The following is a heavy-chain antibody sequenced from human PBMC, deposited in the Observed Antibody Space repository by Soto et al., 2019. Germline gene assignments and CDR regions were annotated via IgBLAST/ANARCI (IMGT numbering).Heavy chain of an antibody. V-gene: IGHV1-46*03. J-gene: IGHJ2*01. CDR2: INPSGGSA. CDR1: GYTFTSYY. Sequence: QVQLVQSGAEVKKPGASVKVSCKASGYTFTSYYMHWVRQAPGQGLAWMGIINPSGGSASYAQKFQDRVTMTRDTSTSTVYMELSSLRSEDTAVYYCARVGLYCSGGSCYATQDWYFDLWGRGTLVTVSS. CDR3: ARVGLYCSGGSCYATQDWYFDL. D-gene: IGHD2-15*01.